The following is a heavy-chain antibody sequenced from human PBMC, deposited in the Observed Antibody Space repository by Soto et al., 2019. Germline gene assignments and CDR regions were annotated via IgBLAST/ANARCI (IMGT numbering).Heavy chain of an antibody. V-gene: IGHV1-18*01. Sequence: AASVKVSCKASGYTFTSYGISWVRQAPGQGLEWMGWISAYNGNTNYAQKLQGRVTMTTDTSTSTAYMELRSLRSDDTAVYYCARNPSSSWYWVWFDPWGQGTLVTVSS. CDR3: ARNPSSSWYWVWFDP. CDR1: GYTFTSYG. CDR2: ISAYNGNT. D-gene: IGHD6-13*01. J-gene: IGHJ5*02.